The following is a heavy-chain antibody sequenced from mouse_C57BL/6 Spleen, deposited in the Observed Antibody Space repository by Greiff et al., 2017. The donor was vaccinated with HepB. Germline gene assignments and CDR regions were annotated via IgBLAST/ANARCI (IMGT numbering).Heavy chain of an antibody. Sequence: VQLQQSGAELVKPGASVKISCKASGYAFSSYWMNWVKQRPGKGLEWIGQIYPGDGDTNYNGKFKAKATLTADKSSSTAYMQLSSLTSEDSAVYFCARSGITTVVNYLDYWGQGTTLTVSS. D-gene: IGHD1-1*01. J-gene: IGHJ2*01. CDR1: GYAFSSYW. CDR3: ARSGITTVVNYLDY. V-gene: IGHV1-80*01. CDR2: IYPGDGDT.